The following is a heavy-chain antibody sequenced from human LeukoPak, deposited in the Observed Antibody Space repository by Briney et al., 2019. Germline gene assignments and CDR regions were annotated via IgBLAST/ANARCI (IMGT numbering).Heavy chain of an antibody. V-gene: IGHV4-59*08. D-gene: IGHD2-2*01. Sequence: SETLSLTCTVSGGSISSYYWSWIRQPPGKGLEWIGYIYYSGSTNYNPSLKSRVTISVDTSKNQFSLKLSSVTAADTAVYYCAVCSTSCYPFQGAFDIWGQGTMVTVSS. CDR1: GGSISSYY. CDR3: AVCSTSCYPFQGAFDI. CDR2: IYYSGST. J-gene: IGHJ3*02.